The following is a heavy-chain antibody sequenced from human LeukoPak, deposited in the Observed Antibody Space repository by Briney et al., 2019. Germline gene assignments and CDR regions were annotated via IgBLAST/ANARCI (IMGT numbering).Heavy chain of an antibody. V-gene: IGHV4-39*01. CDR3: ARRGDILTDYAFDY. D-gene: IGHD3-9*01. Sequence: SETLSLTCTVSGGSITSNSHHWDWFRQAPGKGLEWIGNIYYSGTTSYNPSLQSRVSISVDTSKNQFSLRLSSVTAADTAVYYCARRGDILTDYAFDYWGQGTLVTVSS. CDR1: GGSITSNSHH. J-gene: IGHJ4*02. CDR2: IYYSGTT.